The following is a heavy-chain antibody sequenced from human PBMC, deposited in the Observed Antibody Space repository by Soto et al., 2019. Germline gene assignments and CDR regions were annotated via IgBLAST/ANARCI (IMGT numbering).Heavy chain of an antibody. CDR1: GVSISSGGYY. J-gene: IGHJ4*02. V-gene: IGHV4-31*03. Sequence: SETLSLTCTVSGVSISSGGYYWTWIRQHPQKGLEWIGHIYYSGSTYYNPSLKSRVTMSVDASKNQFSLKLSSVTAADTAVYYCARISKHYDSSGYYYEEFDYWGQGTLVTVSS. D-gene: IGHD3-22*01. CDR2: IYYSGST. CDR3: ARISKHYDSSGYYYEEFDY.